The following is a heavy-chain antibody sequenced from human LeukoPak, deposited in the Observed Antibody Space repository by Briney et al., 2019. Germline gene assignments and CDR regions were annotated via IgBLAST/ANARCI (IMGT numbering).Heavy chain of an antibody. CDR2: ISYDGSNK. Sequence: PGASLRLSCAASGFTFSSYGMHWVRQAPGKGLEWVAVISYDGSNKYYADSVKGRFTISRDNSKNTLYLQMNSLRAEDTAVYYCAKGELRYFDWLNYWGQGTLVTVSS. D-gene: IGHD3-9*01. V-gene: IGHV3-30*18. CDR1: GFTFSSYG. J-gene: IGHJ4*02. CDR3: AKGELRYFDWLNY.